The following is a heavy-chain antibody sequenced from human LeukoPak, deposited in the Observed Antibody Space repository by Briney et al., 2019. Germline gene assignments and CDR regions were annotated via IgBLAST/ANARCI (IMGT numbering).Heavy chain of an antibody. V-gene: IGHV4-39*07. CDR2: IYYGGST. Sequence: SETLSLTCSVSGGSISSSSYYWTWIRQPPGKGLEWIGSIYYGGSTSSNPSLKSRVTISVDTSKNQFSLQLSSVTAADTAVYFCAKDYGDYPLTFDYWGQGTLVTVSS. CDR1: GGSISSSSYY. J-gene: IGHJ4*02. CDR3: AKDYGDYPLTFDY. D-gene: IGHD4-17*01.